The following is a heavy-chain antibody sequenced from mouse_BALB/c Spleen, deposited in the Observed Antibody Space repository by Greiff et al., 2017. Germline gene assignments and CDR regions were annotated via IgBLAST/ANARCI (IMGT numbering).Heavy chain of an antibody. CDR3: ARGGYGKNYAMDD. Sequence: EVMLVESGGDLVKPGGSLKLSCAASGFTFSDYYMYWVRQTPEKRLEWVATISDGGSYTYYPDSVKGRFTISRDNAKNNLYLQMSSLKSEDTDMYYCARGGYGKNYAMDDWGQGTSVTVSS. D-gene: IGHD2-10*02. J-gene: IGHJ4*01. CDR1: GFTFSDYY. CDR2: ISDGGSYT. V-gene: IGHV5-4*02.